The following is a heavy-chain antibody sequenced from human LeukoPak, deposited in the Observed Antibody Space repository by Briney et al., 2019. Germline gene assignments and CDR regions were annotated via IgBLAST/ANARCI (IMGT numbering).Heavy chain of an antibody. CDR3: AKDSKIVGPTFRSYHYMDV. V-gene: IGHV3-23*01. CDR1: GFTFSSYS. Sequence: GGSLRLSCAASGFTFSSYSMNWVRQAPGKGLEWVSGISGSGGSTYYADSVKGRFTISRDNSKKTLYLQMNSLRAEDTAVYCCAKDSKIVGPTFRSYHYMDVWGKGTTVTVSS. CDR2: ISGSGGST. D-gene: IGHD1-26*01. J-gene: IGHJ6*03.